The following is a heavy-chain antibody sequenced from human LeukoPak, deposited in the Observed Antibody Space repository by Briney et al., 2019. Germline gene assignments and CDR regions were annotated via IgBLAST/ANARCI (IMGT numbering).Heavy chain of an antibody. D-gene: IGHD6-13*01. J-gene: IGHJ4*02. CDR3: AGDDSSSWWSY. CDR1: GGSISSYY. V-gene: IGHV4-59*01. CDR2: SYYSGST. Sequence: SETLSLTCTVSGGSISSYYWSWIRQPPGKGLEWIGNSYYSGSTKYNPSLKSRVTISVDTSKNQFSLRVNSVTAADTAVYYCAGDDSSSWWSYWGQGTLVTVSS.